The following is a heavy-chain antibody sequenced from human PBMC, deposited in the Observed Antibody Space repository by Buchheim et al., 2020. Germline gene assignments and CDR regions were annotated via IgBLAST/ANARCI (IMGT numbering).Heavy chain of an antibody. CDR2: ISANGAKT. J-gene: IGHJ3*02. Sequence: EVQLLESGGGLVQPGGSLRISCAASGFNFGIYAMNWVRRAPGKGLEWVSTISANGAKTYNADSVKGRFTVSRDNSKNTLSLQMTSLRAEDTAEYFCAKGGLYSYGLASDGFDIWGQGT. CDR1: GFNFGIYA. V-gene: IGHV3-23*01. D-gene: IGHD5-18*01. CDR3: AKGGLYSYGLASDGFDI.